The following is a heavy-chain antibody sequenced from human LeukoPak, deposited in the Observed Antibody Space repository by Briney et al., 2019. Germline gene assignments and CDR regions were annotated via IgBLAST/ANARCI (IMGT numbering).Heavy chain of an antibody. CDR3: ARGAYYNTGTPSLLDF. D-gene: IGHD3-10*01. CDR1: GFTLSSFG. V-gene: IGHV3-30*03. J-gene: IGHJ4*02. Sequence: GGSLRLSCAASGFTLSSFGMNWVRQSPGKGLEWVAVVSFDGNRKYYADSVEGRFTISRDNSERTLFLQMNSLRLDDAAVYYCARGAYYNTGTPSLLDFWGQGALVTVSS. CDR2: VSFDGNRK.